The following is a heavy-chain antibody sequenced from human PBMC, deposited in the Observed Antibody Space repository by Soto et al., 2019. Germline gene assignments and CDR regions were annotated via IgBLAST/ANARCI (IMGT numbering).Heavy chain of an antibody. CDR2: INHSGST. Sequence: QVQLQQWGAGLLKPSETLSLTCAVYGGSFSGYYWSWIRQPPGKGLEWIGEINHSGSTNYNPSLKSRVTISVDTSKNQFSLKLSSVTAADTAVYYCARGAVAVINWFDPWGQETLVTVSS. CDR3: ARGAVAVINWFDP. J-gene: IGHJ5*02. CDR1: GGSFSGYY. D-gene: IGHD6-19*01. V-gene: IGHV4-34*01.